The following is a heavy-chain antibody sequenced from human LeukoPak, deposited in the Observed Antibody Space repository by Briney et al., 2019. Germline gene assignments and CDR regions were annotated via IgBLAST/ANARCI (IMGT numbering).Heavy chain of an antibody. Sequence: ASVKVSCKASGYTFTNYGVSWVRQAPGQGLEGMGWISVDNANTNYAQILQGRVTMTTDTSTSTAYMELRSLRSDDTAVYYCAREGRCINGVCYPDYWGQGTLVTVSS. J-gene: IGHJ4*02. D-gene: IGHD2-8*01. V-gene: IGHV1-18*01. CDR1: GYTFTNYG. CDR2: ISVDNANT. CDR3: AREGRCINGVCYPDY.